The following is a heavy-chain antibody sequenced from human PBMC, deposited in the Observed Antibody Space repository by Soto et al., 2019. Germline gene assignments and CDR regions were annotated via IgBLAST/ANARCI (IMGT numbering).Heavy chain of an antibody. CDR1: GFTFSSYW. CDR3: AREAGKFPDAFDI. J-gene: IGHJ3*02. Sequence: VQLVASGGGLVQPGGSLRLSCAASGFTFSSYWMHWVRQAPGKGLVWVSRINSDGSSTSYADSVKGRFTISRDNAKNTLYLQMNSLRAEDTAVYYCAREAGKFPDAFDIWGQGTMVTVSS. CDR2: INSDGSST. V-gene: IGHV3-74*01.